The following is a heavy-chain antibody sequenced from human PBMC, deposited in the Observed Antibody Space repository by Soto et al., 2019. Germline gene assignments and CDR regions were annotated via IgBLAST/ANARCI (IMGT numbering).Heavy chain of an antibody. J-gene: IGHJ4*02. CDR1: GESISSSSYY. Sequence: SETLSLTXIVSGESISSSSYYWGWIRQPPGKGLEWIGSIYYSGRTYYNPSFKSRVTISIDTSKNQFSLKLSSVTATDTAVYYCARQRTTVVTQAYFDHWGQGALVTVSS. D-gene: IGHD2-21*02. CDR3: ARQRTTVVTQAYFDH. CDR2: IYYSGRT. V-gene: IGHV4-39*01.